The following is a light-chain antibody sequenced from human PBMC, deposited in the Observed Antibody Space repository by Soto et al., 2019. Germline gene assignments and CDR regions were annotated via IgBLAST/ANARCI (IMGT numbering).Light chain of an antibody. J-gene: IGLJ2*01. Sequence: QSALTQAASVSGSPGQSITISCTGTSSDIGNFNFVSWYQQYPGKAPILMIYEVSNRPSGVSNRFSGSKSGNTASLTISGLQAEDEADYYCSSYTTSTTVIFGGGTKVTVL. V-gene: IGLV2-14*01. CDR3: SSYTTSTTVI. CDR2: EVS. CDR1: SSDIGNFNF.